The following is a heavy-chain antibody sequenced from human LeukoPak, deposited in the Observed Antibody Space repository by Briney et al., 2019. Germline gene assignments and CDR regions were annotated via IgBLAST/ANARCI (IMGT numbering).Heavy chain of an antibody. CDR2: INPNSGGT. CDR3: ARALSWDRLGLLTVVY. J-gene: IGHJ4*02. V-gene: IGHV1-2*02. D-gene: IGHD1-26*01. CDR1: GYTFTGYY. Sequence: ASVKVSCKASGYTFTGYYMHWVRQAPGQGLEWMGWINPNSGGTNYAQEFQGRVTMTRDTSISTAYMELSRLRSDDTAVYYCARALSWDRLGLLTVVYWGQGTLVTVSS.